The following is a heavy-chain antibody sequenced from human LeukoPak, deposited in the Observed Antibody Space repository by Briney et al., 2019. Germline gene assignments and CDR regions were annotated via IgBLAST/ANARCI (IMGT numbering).Heavy chain of an antibody. CDR2: ISSDGSST. J-gene: IGHJ4*02. Sequence: GGSLRLSCAASGITFSSYWMHWVRQAPGKGLVWVSRISSDGSSTSYADSVKGRFTISRGNAKNTLYLQMNSLRAEDTAVYYCARGLSGNYKFDYWGQGTLVTVSS. CDR1: GITFSSYW. D-gene: IGHD1-26*01. V-gene: IGHV3-74*01. CDR3: ARGLSGNYKFDY.